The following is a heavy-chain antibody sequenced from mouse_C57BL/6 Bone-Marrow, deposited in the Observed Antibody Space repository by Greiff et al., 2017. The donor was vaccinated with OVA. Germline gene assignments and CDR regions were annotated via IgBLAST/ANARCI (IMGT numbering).Heavy chain of an antibody. D-gene: IGHD2-1*01. J-gene: IGHJ3*01. V-gene: IGHV14-4*01. CDR3: TTGGNYVAWFAY. CDR2: IDPENGDT. Sequence: VQLQQSGAELVRPGASVKLSCTASGFTIKDDYMHWVKQRPEQGLEWIGWIDPENGDTEYASKFQGKATITADTSSNTAYLQLSSLTSEDTAVYYCTTGGNYVAWFAYWGQGTLVTVSA. CDR1: GFTIKDDY.